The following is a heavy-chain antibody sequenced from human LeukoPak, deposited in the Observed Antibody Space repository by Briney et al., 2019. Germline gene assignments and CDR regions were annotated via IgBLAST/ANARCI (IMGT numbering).Heavy chain of an antibody. D-gene: IGHD2-2*01. V-gene: IGHV3-23*01. Sequence: GGSLRLSCAASGFTFSSYTMSWVRQAPGKGLEWVPAISGSGGSTYYADSVKGRFTISRDNSKNTLYLQMNSLRAEDTAVYYCAKSAVVVPAARTGTEYFQHWGQGTLVTVSS. CDR1: GFTFSSYT. J-gene: IGHJ1*01. CDR3: AKSAVVVPAARTGTEYFQH. CDR2: ISGSGGST.